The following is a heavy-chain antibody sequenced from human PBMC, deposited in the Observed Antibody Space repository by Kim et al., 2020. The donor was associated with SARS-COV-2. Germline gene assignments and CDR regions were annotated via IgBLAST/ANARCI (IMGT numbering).Heavy chain of an antibody. J-gene: IGHJ6*02. CDR1: GGTFSSYA. CDR3: ARGRGYCSGGSCYTYYYGMDV. D-gene: IGHD2-15*01. Sequence: SVKVSCKASGGTFSSYAISWVRQAPGQGLEWMGGIIPIFGTANYAQKFQGRVTITADESTSTAYMELSSLRSEDTAVYYCARGRGYCSGGSCYTYYYGMDVWGQGTTVTVSS. CDR2: IIPIFGTA. V-gene: IGHV1-69*13.